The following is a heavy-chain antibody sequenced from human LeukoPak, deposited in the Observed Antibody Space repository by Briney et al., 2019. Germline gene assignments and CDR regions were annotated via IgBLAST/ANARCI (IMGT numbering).Heavy chain of an antibody. V-gene: IGHV3-23*01. D-gene: IGHD2-2*01. CDR3: AKAAYCSSTSCPRWFDP. CDR2: ISGSGGST. J-gene: IGHJ5*02. CDR1: GFTFSSYG. Sequence: GGSLRLSCAASGFTFSSYGMHWVRQAPGKGLEWVSAISGSGGSTYYADSVKGRFTISRDNSKNTLYLQMNSLRAEDTAVYYCAKAAYCSSTSCPRWFDPWGQGTLVTVSS.